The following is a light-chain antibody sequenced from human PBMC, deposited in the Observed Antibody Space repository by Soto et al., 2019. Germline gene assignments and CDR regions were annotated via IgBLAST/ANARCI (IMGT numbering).Light chain of an antibody. CDR2: DAS. V-gene: IGKV3-11*01. CDR3: QQYGSSPPWT. Sequence: EIALKQSPANLSLSPGERAPLSGRASQSVSSYLAWYQQKPGQAPRLLLYDASNRATGIPPSFSGSGSGTAFTLTISSLEPEDFSVYYGQQYGSSPPWTFGQLTKVDIK. CDR1: QSVSSY. J-gene: IGKJ1*01.